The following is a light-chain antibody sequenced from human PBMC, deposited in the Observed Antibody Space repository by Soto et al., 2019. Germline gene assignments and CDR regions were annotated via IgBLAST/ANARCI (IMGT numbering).Light chain of an antibody. J-gene: IGLJ1*01. CDR3: SSYTSSTAYV. V-gene: IGLV2-14*01. CDR2: EVS. Sequence: QSALTPPASVYGSPGQSITISCTGTSSDVGGYNYVSWYQLHPGKAPKLMVYEVSNRPSGVSNRFSGSKSGNTASLTISGLQAEDDADYYCSSYTSSTAYVFGTGTKLTVL. CDR1: SSDVGGYNY.